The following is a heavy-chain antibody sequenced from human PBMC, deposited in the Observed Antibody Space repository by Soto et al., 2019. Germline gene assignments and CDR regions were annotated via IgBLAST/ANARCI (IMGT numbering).Heavy chain of an antibody. D-gene: IGHD2-15*01. CDR2: INPSGGST. CDR3: AREGVDIVVVVAATPLDY. J-gene: IGHJ4*02. Sequence: QVQLVQSGAEVKKPGASVKVSCKASGYTFTSYYMHWVRQAPGQGLEWMGIINPSGGSTSYAQKFQGRFTMTRDTSTSTVYMELSSLRSEDTAVYYCAREGVDIVVVVAATPLDYWGQGTLVTVSS. V-gene: IGHV1-46*03. CDR1: GYTFTSYY.